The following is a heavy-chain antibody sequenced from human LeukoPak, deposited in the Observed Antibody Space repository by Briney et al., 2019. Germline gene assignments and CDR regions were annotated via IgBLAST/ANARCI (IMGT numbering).Heavy chain of an antibody. CDR1: GGTISSYY. J-gene: IGHJ4*02. Sequence: PSGTLSHTCPVSGGTISSYYWSWIRKPTAKGLEWIGYIYYSGSTNYNPSLKSRVTISVDTSKNQFPLKLSSVTAADTAVYYCARGGTYYYDYWGQGTLVTVSS. V-gene: IGHV4-59*01. CDR3: ARGGTYYYDY. CDR2: IYYSGST.